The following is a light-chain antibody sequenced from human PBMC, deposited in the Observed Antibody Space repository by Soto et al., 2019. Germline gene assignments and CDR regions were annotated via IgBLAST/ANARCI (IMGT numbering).Light chain of an antibody. CDR1: QSVSSSY. CDR3: QQYGSSPDT. CDR2: GAS. V-gene: IGKV3-20*01. J-gene: IGKJ2*01. Sequence: EIVLTQSPGTLSLSPGERATLSCRASQSVSSSYLAWYQQKPGQAPRLLMYGASSRASGIPDRFSGSGSGTDFTLTISRLEPEDFAVYYCQQYGSSPDTFGQGTKLEIK.